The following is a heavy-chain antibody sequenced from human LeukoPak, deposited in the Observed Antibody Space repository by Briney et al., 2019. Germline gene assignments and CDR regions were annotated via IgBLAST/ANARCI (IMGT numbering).Heavy chain of an antibody. CDR1: GFTFSSYG. Sequence: PGGSLRLSCRASGFTFSSYGMSWVRQAPGKGLEWVSSIRGSGGRTFYADSVKGRFTISRDTSKNTLYLQMNSLRAEDTAVYYCAREDYDFWTGYFRFRGATRFDPWGQGTLVTVSS. V-gene: IGHV3-23*01. CDR3: AREDYDFWTGYFRFRGATRFDP. J-gene: IGHJ5*02. D-gene: IGHD3-3*01. CDR2: IRGSGGRT.